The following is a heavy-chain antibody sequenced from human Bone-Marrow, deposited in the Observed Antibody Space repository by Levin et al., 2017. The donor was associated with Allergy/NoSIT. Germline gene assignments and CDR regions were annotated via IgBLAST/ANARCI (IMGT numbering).Heavy chain of an antibody. CDR1: GFTFSNYA. J-gene: IGHJ3*02. CDR3: ARLYGFSYGYDAFDI. Sequence: SGGSLRLSCAASGFTFSNYAIHWVRQAPGKGLEWVAVILYDGSNKNYADSVRGRFTLSRDNSKNTVYLQMDSLKDEVTAVYYCARLYGFSYGYDAFDIWGQGTMVTVSS. V-gene: IGHV3-30-3*01. CDR2: ILYDGSNK. D-gene: IGHD5-18*01.